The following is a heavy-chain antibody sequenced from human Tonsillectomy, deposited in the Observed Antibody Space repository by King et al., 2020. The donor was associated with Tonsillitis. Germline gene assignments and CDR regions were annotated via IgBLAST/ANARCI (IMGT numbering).Heavy chain of an antibody. J-gene: IGHJ3*02. CDR2: IYWDDDK. CDR1: GFSLSTSVEV. CDR3: ARSDWGAWAFDI. D-gene: IGHD3/OR15-3a*01. V-gene: IGHV2-5*02. Sequence: TLKESGPTLVKPTETLTLTCTLSGFSLSTSVEVVSWLRQPPGKAPEWLALIYWDDDKRYSPSVNSRLTITKDSSKNLVVLTMTNMDPMDTATYYCARSDWGAWAFDIWGQGTMVTVSS.